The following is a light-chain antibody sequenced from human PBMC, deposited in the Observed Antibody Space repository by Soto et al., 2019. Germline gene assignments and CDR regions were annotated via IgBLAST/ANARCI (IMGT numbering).Light chain of an antibody. CDR2: GAS. J-gene: IGKJ5*01. CDR1: QSVSSN. V-gene: IGKV3-15*01. CDR3: QQYHNWPPIT. Sequence: EIVMTQSPATLSVSPGERATLSCRASQSVSSNLAWYQQKPGQAPRLLIYGASTRATGIPARFSGSGSGTEFTLTIASLQSGDFAVYYCQQYHNWPPITFGQGTRLEI.